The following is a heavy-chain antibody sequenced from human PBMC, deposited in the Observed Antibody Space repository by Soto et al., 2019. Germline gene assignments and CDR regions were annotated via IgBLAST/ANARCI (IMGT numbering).Heavy chain of an antibody. CDR1: GFMFSSAW. Sequence: EVQMVQSGGDLVKPEGSLRLSCVTSGFMFSSAWMSWVRQAPGKGLEWVARIKSKVDGGARDYAAPVKGRFTISRDDSKNTVYLQLNSLRAEDTAVYYCVEGWNDFWGQGTLVTVSS. CDR3: VEGWNDF. V-gene: IGHV3-15*01. J-gene: IGHJ4*02. CDR2: IKSKVDGGAR. D-gene: IGHD1-1*01.